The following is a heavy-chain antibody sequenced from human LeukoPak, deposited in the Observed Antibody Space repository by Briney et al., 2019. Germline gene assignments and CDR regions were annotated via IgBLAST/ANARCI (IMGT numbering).Heavy chain of an antibody. V-gene: IGHV1-24*01. CDR2: FDPEDGET. J-gene: IGHJ4*02. Sequence: ASVKVSCKVSGYTLTELSMHWVRQAPGKGLEWMGGFDPEDGETIYTQKFQGRVTMTEDTSTDTAYMELSSLRSEDTAVYYCATEGGYSGSYYFDYWGQGTLVTVSS. CDR1: GYTLTELS. D-gene: IGHD1-26*01. CDR3: ATEGGYSGSYYFDY.